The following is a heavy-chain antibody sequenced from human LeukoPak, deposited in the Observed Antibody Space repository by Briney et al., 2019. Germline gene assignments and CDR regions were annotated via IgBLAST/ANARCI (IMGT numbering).Heavy chain of an antibody. CDR3: GRAALGHNRAFDF. D-gene: IGHD1-14*01. J-gene: IGHJ4*02. CDR2: IYYSGST. Sequence: SETLSLTCTVSGGSISSYYWSWIRQPPGKGLEWIGYIYYSGSTFYNPSLNSRVTISVDTSKNQFSLRLTSLTAADTAVYYCGRAALGHNRAFDFWGQGTLVTVSS. V-gene: IGHV4-30-4*08. CDR1: GGSISSYY.